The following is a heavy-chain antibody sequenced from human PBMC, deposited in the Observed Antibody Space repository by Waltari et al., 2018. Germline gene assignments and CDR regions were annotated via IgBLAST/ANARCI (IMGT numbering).Heavy chain of an antibody. CDR2: IYHSGST. CDR1: GYSISSGYY. V-gene: IGHV4-38-2*01. CDR3: ARQLFRGTDY. D-gene: IGHD2-2*01. Sequence: QVQLQESGPGLVKPSETLSLTCAVSGYSISSGYYWGWIRQPPGKGLEWIGSIYHSGSTYYNPSLKSRVTISVDTSKNQCSLKLSSVTAADTAVYYCARQLFRGTDYWGQGTLVTVSS. J-gene: IGHJ4*02.